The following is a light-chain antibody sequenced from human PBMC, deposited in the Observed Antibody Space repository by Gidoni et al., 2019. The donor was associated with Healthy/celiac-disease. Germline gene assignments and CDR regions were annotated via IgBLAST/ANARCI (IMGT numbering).Light chain of an antibody. CDR1: QSVSSSY. Sequence: DIVLTPSPGTLSLSPGERATLSCRASQSVSSSYLAWYQQKPGQAPRLLIYGASSRATGIPDRLSGSGSGTDFTLTISRLEPEDFAVYYCQQYGSSPWTFGQGTKVEIK. CDR2: GAS. CDR3: QQYGSSPWT. J-gene: IGKJ1*01. V-gene: IGKV3-20*01.